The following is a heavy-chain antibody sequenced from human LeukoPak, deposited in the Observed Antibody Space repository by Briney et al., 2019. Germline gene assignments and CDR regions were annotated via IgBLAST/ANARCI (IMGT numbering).Heavy chain of an antibody. CDR2: IRQDGGEA. V-gene: IGHV3-7*03. CDR3: AKDDDWGRYKH. Sequence: PGGSLRLSCAASGFTFSTYWMTWVRQAPGKGLEWVANIRQDGGEAYYVDSVKGRFTISRDNSKNTRSLQMNSLRAEDTAVYYCAKDDDWGRYKHWGQGTLVTVSS. J-gene: IGHJ1*01. CDR1: GFTFSTYW. D-gene: IGHD3-16*01.